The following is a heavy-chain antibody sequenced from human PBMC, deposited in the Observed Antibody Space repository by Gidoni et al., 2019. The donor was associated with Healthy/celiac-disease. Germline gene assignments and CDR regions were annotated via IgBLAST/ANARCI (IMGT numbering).Heavy chain of an antibody. V-gene: IGHV1-69*06. D-gene: IGHD2-15*01. CDR2: IIPIFGTA. CDR3: ARGGDIVVVVAAYYDYGMDV. CDR1: GGTFGTYA. Sequence: QVQLVQSGAEVKKPGSSVKVSCKASGGTFGTYAISWVRQAPGQGLEWMGGIIPIFGTANYAQKFQGRVTITADKSTSTAYMELSSLRSEDTAVYYCARGGDIVVVVAAYYDYGMDVWGQGTTVTVSS. J-gene: IGHJ6*02.